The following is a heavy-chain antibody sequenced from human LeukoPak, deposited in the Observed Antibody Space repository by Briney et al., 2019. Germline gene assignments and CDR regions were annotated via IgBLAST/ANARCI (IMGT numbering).Heavy chain of an antibody. CDR1: GGSIRSSGHY. V-gene: IGHV4-31*03. Sequence: SETLSLTCTVSGGSIRSSGHYWTWIRQHPEKGLEWIGYISHSGNTYYNPSLKTRISILLGTSSNHFSLRLSSVTAADTAVYYCARARDVCGGGCPEVANWFDPWGQGTLVTVSS. CDR2: ISHSGNT. J-gene: IGHJ5*02. D-gene: IGHD2-21*02. CDR3: ARARDVCGGGCPEVANWFDP.